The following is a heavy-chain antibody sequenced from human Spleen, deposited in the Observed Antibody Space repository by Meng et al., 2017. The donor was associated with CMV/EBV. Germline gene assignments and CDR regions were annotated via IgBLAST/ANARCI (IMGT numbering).Heavy chain of an antibody. CDR1: GGSISSYY. CDR2: IYYSGST. CDR3: ARDRVLRGNSGYDSGYYYGMDV. Sequence: DILSLTCPVPGGSISSYYWSWIRQPPGKGLEWIGYIYYSGSTNYNPSLKSRVTISVDTSKSQFSLKLSSVTAADTAVYYCARDRVLRGNSGYDSGYYYGMDVWGQGTTVTVSS. J-gene: IGHJ6*02. D-gene: IGHD5-12*01. V-gene: IGHV4-59*01.